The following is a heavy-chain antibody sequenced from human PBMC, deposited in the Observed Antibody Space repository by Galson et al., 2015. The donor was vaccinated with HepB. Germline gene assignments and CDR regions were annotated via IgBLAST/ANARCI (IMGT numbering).Heavy chain of an antibody. CDR1: GDSVFSNRAA. D-gene: IGHD6-19*01. Sequence: AISGDSVFSNRAAWSWIRQSPSRGLEWLGRTYYRSKWYSDYAESVKSRITINPDPSRNQFSLQLNSVTPEDTAVYYCASHYSSGWYGGASFEDWGQGTLVTVSS. J-gene: IGHJ4*02. V-gene: IGHV6-1*01. CDR3: ASHYSSGWYGGASFED. CDR2: TYYRSKWYS.